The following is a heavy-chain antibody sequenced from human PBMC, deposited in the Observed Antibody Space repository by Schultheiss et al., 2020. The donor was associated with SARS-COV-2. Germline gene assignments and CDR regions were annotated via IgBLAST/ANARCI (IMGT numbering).Heavy chain of an antibody. J-gene: IGHJ4*02. CDR2: INHSGAT. V-gene: IGHV4-34*01. CDR3: AREWDVYYGSGSYYRLPYYFDY. D-gene: IGHD3-10*01. Sequence: GSLRLSCAVYGGSFSGHYWNWIRQLPGKGLEWIGEINHSGATNYSPSLKSRVTVSVDTSKNQFSLKLTSVTAADTAVYFCAREWDVYYGSGSYYRLPYYFDYWGQGTLVTVSS. CDR1: GGSFSGHY.